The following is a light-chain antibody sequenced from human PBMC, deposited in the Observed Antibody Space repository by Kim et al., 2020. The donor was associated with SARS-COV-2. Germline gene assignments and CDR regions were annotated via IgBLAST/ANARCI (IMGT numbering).Light chain of an antibody. V-gene: IGLV3-19*01. CDR1: SLRSYY. CDR2: GKN. J-gene: IGLJ1*01. Sequence: LGQTVRITCQGDSLRSYYASWYQQKQGQAPVLVIYGKNNRPSGIPDRFSGSSSGNTASLTITGAQAEDEADYYCNSRDSSGNQVYVFGTGTKVTVL. CDR3: NSRDSSGNQVYV.